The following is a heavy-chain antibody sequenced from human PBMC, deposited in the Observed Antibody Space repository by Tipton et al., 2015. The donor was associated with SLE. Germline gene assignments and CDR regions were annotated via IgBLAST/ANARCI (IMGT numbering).Heavy chain of an antibody. CDR2: ISGSGDST. V-gene: IGHV3-23*01. D-gene: IGHD4-17*01. J-gene: IGHJ4*02. CDR3: GRDKYGLDY. Sequence: GSLRLSCTASGFTFYNYAMNWVRQAPGKGLEWVSGISGSGDSTYSGDSVKGRFTVSRDNSKKKLFLQMNSLRAEDTAVYYCGRDKYGLDYWGQGTLVTASS. CDR1: GFTFYNYA.